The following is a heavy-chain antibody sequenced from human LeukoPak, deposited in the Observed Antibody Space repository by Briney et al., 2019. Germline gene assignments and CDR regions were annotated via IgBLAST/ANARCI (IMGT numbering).Heavy chain of an antibody. CDR1: GFTFSSYA. CDR3: ARGKISGYDLPAYYYCGMDV. Sequence: GGSLRLSCAASGFTFSSYAMSWVRQAPGKGLEWVSAISGSGGSTYYADSVKGRFTISRDNSKNTLYLQMNSLRAEDTAVYYCARGKISGYDLPAYYYCGMDVWGQGTTVTVSS. J-gene: IGHJ6*02. D-gene: IGHD5-12*01. CDR2: ISGSGGST. V-gene: IGHV3-23*01.